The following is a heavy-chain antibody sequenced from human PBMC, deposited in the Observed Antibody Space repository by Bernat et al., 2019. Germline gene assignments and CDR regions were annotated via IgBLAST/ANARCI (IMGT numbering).Heavy chain of an antibody. CDR3: ATGSTSCSRRCSWFDP. D-gene: IGHD2-2*01. Sequence: EVQLVESGGGLVKPGGSLRLSCAAFGFTFNNAWMSWVRQAPGKGLEWVGRIKSKTEGGTTDYAAPVKGRFTISRDDSSNTLYLQMNSLRSEDTAVDYCATGSTSCSRRCSWFDPWGQGTLVTVSS. V-gene: IGHV3-15*01. CDR1: GFTFNNAW. J-gene: IGHJ5*02. CDR2: IKSKTEGGTT.